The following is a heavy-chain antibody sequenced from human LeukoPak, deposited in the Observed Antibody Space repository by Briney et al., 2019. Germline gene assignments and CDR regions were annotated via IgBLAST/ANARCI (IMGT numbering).Heavy chain of an antibody. CDR3: ARGTVDTAMAYFDY. J-gene: IGHJ4*02. CDR2: ISSSGSTI. V-gene: IGHV3-48*04. D-gene: IGHD5-18*01. CDR1: GFTFSSYS. Sequence: GGSLRLSCAASGFTFSSYSMNWVRQAPGKGLEWVSYISSSGSTICYADSVKGRFTISRDNAKNSLYLQMNSLRAEDTAVYYCARGTVDTAMAYFDYWGQGTLVTVSS.